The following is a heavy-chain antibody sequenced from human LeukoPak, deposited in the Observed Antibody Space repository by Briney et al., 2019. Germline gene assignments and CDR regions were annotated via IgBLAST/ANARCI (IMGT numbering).Heavy chain of an antibody. J-gene: IGHJ4*02. D-gene: IGHD6-6*01. CDR1: GGTFSSYA. V-gene: IGHV1-69*05. CDR2: IIPIFGTA. Sequence: ASVKVSCKASGGTFSSYAISWVRQAPGQGLEWMGGIIPIFGTASYAQKFQGRVTITTDESTSTAYMELSSLRSEDTAVYYCASSYSSSSGWFDYWGQGTLVTVSS. CDR3: ASSYSSSSGWFDY.